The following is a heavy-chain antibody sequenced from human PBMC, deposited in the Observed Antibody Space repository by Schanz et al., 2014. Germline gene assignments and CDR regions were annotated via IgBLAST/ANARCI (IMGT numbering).Heavy chain of an antibody. V-gene: IGHV3-23*04. CDR2: LSGSGAGT. CDR3: ARGVRVRGIIIDY. J-gene: IGHJ4*02. CDR1: GFTFTTYA. Sequence: EVQLVESGGGMVQPGESLRLSCAASGFTFTTYAMTWVRQAPGKGLEWVSTLSGSGAGTFYADSVKGRFTISRDNSENTLYLQMNSLRAEDTAEYYCARGVRVRGIIIDYWGPGTLVTVSS. D-gene: IGHD3-10*01.